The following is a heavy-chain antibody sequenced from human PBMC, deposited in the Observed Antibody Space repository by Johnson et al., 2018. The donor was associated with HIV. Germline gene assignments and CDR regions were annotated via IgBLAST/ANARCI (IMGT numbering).Heavy chain of an antibody. V-gene: IGHV3-30-3*01. Sequence: VQLVESGGGVVQPGRSLRLSCAASEFTFSNYAMHWVRQAPGKGLEWVAVVPDDGDNKYYADSVKGRFTISRDNSKNTLYLQMNTLRVEDTALYYCVGVGTYCGDDCYSRVDVFDIWGQGTMVTVSS. CDR3: VGVGTYCGDDCYSRVDVFDI. CDR2: VPDDGDNK. J-gene: IGHJ3*02. CDR1: EFTFSNYA. D-gene: IGHD2-21*02.